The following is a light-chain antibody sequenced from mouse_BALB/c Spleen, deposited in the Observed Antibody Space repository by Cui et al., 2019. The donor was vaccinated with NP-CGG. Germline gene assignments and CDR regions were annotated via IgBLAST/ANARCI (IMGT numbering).Light chain of an antibody. Sequence: QAVVTQESALPTSPGETVTFTCRSSTGAVTTSNYANWVQEKPDHLFTGLIGGTNNRTPGVPARFSGSLIGDKAALTITGAKTEDEAIYFCALWYSNHWVFGGGTKLTVL. V-gene: IGLV1*01. J-gene: IGLJ1*01. CDR2: GTN. CDR3: ALWYSNHWV. CDR1: TGAVTTSNY.